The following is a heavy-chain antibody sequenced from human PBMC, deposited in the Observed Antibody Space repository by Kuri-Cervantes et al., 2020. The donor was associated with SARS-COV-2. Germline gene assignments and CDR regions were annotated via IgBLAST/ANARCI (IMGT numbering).Heavy chain of an antibody. V-gene: IGHV5-51*01. Sequence: GESLKISCQGSGFTFPNYWIGWVRQMPGRGLELLGLIYPDDSDSRYIPSFQGQVIIPGDKSINTAYLQWNSLKVSDTGIYYCVRMTRDASYDSWGQGTRVTVSS. CDR1: GFTFPNYW. J-gene: IGHJ4*02. D-gene: IGHD2-21*01. CDR3: VRMTRDASYDS. CDR2: IYPDDSDS.